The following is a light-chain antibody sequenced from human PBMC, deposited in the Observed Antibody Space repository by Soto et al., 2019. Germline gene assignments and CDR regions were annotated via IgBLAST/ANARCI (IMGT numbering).Light chain of an antibody. CDR2: LEGSGSY. CDR3: ETWDGNTRV. CDR1: SGHSSYI. Sequence: QSVLTHSSSASASLGSSVKLTCTLSSGHSSYIIAWHQQQPGKAPRYLMKLEGSGSYNKGSGVPDRFSGSSSGADRYLTISNLQFEDEADYYCETWDGNTRVFGGGTKLTVL. J-gene: IGLJ3*02. V-gene: IGLV4-60*02.